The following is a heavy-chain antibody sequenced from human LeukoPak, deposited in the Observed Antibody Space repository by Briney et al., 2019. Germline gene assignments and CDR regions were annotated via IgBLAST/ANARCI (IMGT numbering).Heavy chain of an antibody. D-gene: IGHD3-10*01. CDR2: INPNSGGT. CDR1: GYTFTGYY. V-gene: IGHV1-2*02. CDR3: ARDQMVRGVIIYPDDAFDI. Sequence: WASVTVSCKASGYTFTGYYMHWVRQAPGQGLEWMGWINPNSGGTNYAQKFQGRVTMTRDTSISTAYMELSRLRSDDTAVYYCARDQMVRGVIIYPDDAFDIWGQGTMVTVSS. J-gene: IGHJ3*02.